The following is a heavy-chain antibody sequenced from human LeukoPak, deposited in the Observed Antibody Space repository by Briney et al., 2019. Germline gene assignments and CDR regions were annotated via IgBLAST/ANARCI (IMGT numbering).Heavy chain of an antibody. Sequence: SETLSLTCTVSGYSISNGYYWGWIRQPPGKGLEWIGSIYHSGSTYYNPSLKSRVTISVDTSKNQFSLKLSSVTAADTAVYYCARDTTLRFLEWLPIDYWGQGTLVTVSS. V-gene: IGHV4-38-2*02. D-gene: IGHD3-3*01. CDR3: ARDTTLRFLEWLPIDY. J-gene: IGHJ4*02. CDR1: GYSISNGYY. CDR2: IYHSGST.